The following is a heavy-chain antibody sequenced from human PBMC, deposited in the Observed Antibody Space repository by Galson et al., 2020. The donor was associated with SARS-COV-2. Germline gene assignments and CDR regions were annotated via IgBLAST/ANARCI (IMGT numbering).Heavy chain of an antibody. Sequence: GESLKISCKGSGYSFTNYWIGWVRQMPGKGLEWMGIIYPGDSDTRYSPSFQGQVTISADKSISTAYVQWTSLKASDTAMYYCARPGSGSYDKGYYFDYWGQGTLVTVSS. CDR3: ARPGSGSYDKGYYFDY. J-gene: IGHJ4*02. CDR2: IYPGDSDT. V-gene: IGHV5-51*01. D-gene: IGHD3-10*01. CDR1: GYSFTNYW.